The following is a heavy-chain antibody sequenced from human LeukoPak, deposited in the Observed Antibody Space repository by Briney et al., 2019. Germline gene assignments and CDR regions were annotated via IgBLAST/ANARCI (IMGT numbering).Heavy chain of an antibody. D-gene: IGHD3-10*01. V-gene: IGHV3-30-3*01. CDR3: ARSWSYLDY. CDR1: GFTFSSYA. Sequence: GRSLRLSCAASGFTFSSYAMHWVRQAPGKGLEWVAVISYDGSNKYYADSVKGRFTISRDNSKNTLYLQMNSLRAEDTAVYYCARSWSYLDYWGQGTLVTVSS. J-gene: IGHJ4*02. CDR2: ISYDGSNK.